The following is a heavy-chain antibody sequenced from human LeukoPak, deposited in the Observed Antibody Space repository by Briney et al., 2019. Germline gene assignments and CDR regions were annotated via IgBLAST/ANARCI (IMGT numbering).Heavy chain of an antibody. J-gene: IGHJ6*03. Sequence: GRSLRLSCAASGFTFSTYAMHWVRQAPGKGLEWVAIMWHDGGKKYYADSVKDRFTISRDNSENTVYLQMNSLRAEDTAVYYCAKDGPEIANAYYYYMDVWGKGTTVTVSS. CDR2: MWHDGGKK. CDR1: GFTFSTYA. CDR3: AKDGPEIANAYYYYMDV. V-gene: IGHV3-33*06. D-gene: IGHD2-21*01.